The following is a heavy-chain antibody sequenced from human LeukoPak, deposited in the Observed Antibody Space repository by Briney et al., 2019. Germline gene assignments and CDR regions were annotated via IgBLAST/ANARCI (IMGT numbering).Heavy chain of an antibody. Sequence: PSETLSLTCAVYGGSFSGYYWSWIRQPPGKGLEWIGEINHSGSTNYNPSLKSRLTMSLDTSKNQFSLKLSSVTAADTAVYYCARVSFYGSGSMFVDYRGPGTLVTVSS. CDR3: ARVSFYGSGSMFVDY. CDR1: GGSFSGYY. V-gene: IGHV4-34*01. D-gene: IGHD3-10*01. CDR2: INHSGST. J-gene: IGHJ4*02.